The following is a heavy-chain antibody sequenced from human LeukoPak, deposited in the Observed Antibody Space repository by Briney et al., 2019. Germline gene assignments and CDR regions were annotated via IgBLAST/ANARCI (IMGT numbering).Heavy chain of an antibody. CDR3: ANSPMGYGDPFRWFDP. V-gene: IGHV1-2*02. Sequence: ASVKVSCKASGYTFIGFYIHWVRQAPGQGLEWMGWINPNSGGTNYAQKFQGRVTMTRDTSISTAYVELSRLRSDDTAVYYCANSPMGYGDPFRWFDPWGQGTLVTVSS. CDR1: GYTFIGFY. J-gene: IGHJ5*02. CDR2: INPNSGGT. D-gene: IGHD4-17*01.